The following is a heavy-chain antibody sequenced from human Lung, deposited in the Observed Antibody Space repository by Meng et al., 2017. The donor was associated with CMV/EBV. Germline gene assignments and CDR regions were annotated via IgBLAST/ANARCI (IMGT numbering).Heavy chain of an antibody. D-gene: IGHD2-2*01. J-gene: IGHJ6*02. CDR3: ARSRVLSSSPSRPPTYGMDV. CDR2: IIPILGRV. CDR1: GGTSSSYV. Sequence: SVKVSXKASGGTSSSYVISWVRQAPGQGLEWMGGIIPILGRVNYGQKFQARVTITADKSTSTAHMELSSLRSEDTAVYYCARSRVLSSSPSRPPTYGMDVWGQGTTVTVSS. V-gene: IGHV1-69*10.